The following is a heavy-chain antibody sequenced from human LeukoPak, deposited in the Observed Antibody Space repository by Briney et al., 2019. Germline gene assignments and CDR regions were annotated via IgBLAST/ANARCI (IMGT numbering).Heavy chain of an antibody. J-gene: IGHJ4*02. V-gene: IGHV3-21*01. D-gene: IGHD5-18*01. CDR1: GFTFSSYS. Sequence: PGGCLRLSCAASGFTFSSYSMNWVRQAPGKGLEWVSSISSSSYIYYADSVKGRFTISRDNAKNSLYLQMNSLRAEDTAVYYCAKNCYSYGHCNWGQGTLVTVSS. CDR2: ISSSSYI. CDR3: AKNCYSYGHCN.